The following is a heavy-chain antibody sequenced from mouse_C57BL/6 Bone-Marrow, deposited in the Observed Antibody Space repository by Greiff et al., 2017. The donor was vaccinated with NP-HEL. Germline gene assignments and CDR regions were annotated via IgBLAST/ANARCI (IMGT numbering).Heavy chain of an antibody. Sequence: EVMLVESGGGLVKPGGSLKLSCAASGFTFSSYTMSWVRQTPEKRLEWVATISGGGGNTYYPDSVKGRFTISRDNAKNTLYLQMSSLRSEDTALYYCAIYDGYSAWFAYWGQGTLVTVSA. CDR2: ISGGGGNT. V-gene: IGHV5-9*01. CDR1: GFTFSSYT. CDR3: AIYDGYSAWFAY. J-gene: IGHJ3*01. D-gene: IGHD2-3*01.